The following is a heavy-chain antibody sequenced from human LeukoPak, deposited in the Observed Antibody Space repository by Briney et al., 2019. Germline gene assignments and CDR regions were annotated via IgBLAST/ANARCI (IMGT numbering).Heavy chain of an antibody. Sequence: SETLSLTCTVSGGSIISYYWSWIRQPPGKGLEWIGYIYYSGSTNYNPSLKSRVTISVDTYKNQFSLKLSSVTAADTAVYYCARQSSVLLDYWGQGTLVTVSS. CDR1: GGSIISYY. CDR2: IYYSGST. CDR3: ARQSSVLLDY. J-gene: IGHJ4*02. V-gene: IGHV4-59*08. D-gene: IGHD3-10*01.